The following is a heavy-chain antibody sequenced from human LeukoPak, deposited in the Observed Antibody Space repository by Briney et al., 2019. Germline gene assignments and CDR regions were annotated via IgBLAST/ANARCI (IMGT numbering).Heavy chain of an antibody. Sequence: GGSLRLSCAASGFTFSSYWMSWVRQAPGKGLEWVANIKQDGSEKYYVDSVKGRFTISRDNAKNSLYLQMNSLRAEDTAVYYCARWLGYCSSTSCFYYYYYYGMDVWGQGTTVTVSS. CDR3: ARWLGYCSSTSCFYYYYYYGMDV. CDR2: IKQDGSEK. V-gene: IGHV3-7*01. D-gene: IGHD2-2*01. J-gene: IGHJ6*02. CDR1: GFTFSSYW.